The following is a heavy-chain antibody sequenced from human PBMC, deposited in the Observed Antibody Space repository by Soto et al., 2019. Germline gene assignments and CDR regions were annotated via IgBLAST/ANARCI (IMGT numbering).Heavy chain of an antibody. Sequence: SETLSLTCTVSGGSISSYYWSWIRQPPGKGLEWIGYIYYSGSTNYNPSLKSRVTISVDTSKNQFSLKLSSVTAADTAVYYCARRPARGWYDYWGQGTLVTVSS. CDR2: IYYSGST. J-gene: IGHJ4*02. V-gene: IGHV4-59*08. CDR3: ARRPARGWYDY. CDR1: GGSISSYY. D-gene: IGHD6-19*01.